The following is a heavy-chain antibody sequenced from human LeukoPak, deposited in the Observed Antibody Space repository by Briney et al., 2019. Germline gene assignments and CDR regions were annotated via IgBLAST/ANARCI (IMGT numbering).Heavy chain of an antibody. J-gene: IGHJ5*01. V-gene: IGHV3-23*01. D-gene: IGHD6-19*01. CDR2: ISGGSTTFYT. CDR1: GFTFNSNA. CDR3: ARSPRAVAAKGDCFDS. Sequence: GGSLRLSCAASGFTFNSNAMSWVRQAPGKGLEWVSGISGGSTTFYTDYADSVRGRFTISRDNSKTTLYNSLRVDETAVYFCARSPRAVAAKGDCFDSWGQGTLVTVSS.